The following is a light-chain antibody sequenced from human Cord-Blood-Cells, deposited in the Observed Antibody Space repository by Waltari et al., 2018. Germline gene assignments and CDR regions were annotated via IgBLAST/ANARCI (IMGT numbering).Light chain of an antibody. V-gene: IGLV2-14*01. CDR1: SSAVGGYNY. Sequence: QSALTQPASVSGSPGQSITISCTGTSSAVGGYNYVPWYQQHPGKAPKLMIYDVSNRPSGVSNRFSGSKSGNTASLTISGLQAEDEADYYCSSYTSSSTLDVVFGGGTKLTVL. CDR3: SSYTSSSTLDVV. J-gene: IGLJ2*01. CDR2: DVS.